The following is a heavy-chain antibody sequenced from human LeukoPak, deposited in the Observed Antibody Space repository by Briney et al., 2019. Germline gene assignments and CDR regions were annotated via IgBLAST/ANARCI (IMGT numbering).Heavy chain of an antibody. D-gene: IGHD1-7*01. J-gene: IGHJ5*02. Sequence: SETLSLTCTVSGGSISSGGYYWSWIRQHPGKGLEWIGYIYYSGSTKYNPSLKSRVTISVDTSKNQLSLKLSSVTAADTAVYYCARGPYKAGTILFDPWGQGTLVTVSS. CDR3: ARGPYKAGTILFDP. V-gene: IGHV4-61*08. CDR1: GGSISSGGYY. CDR2: IYYSGST.